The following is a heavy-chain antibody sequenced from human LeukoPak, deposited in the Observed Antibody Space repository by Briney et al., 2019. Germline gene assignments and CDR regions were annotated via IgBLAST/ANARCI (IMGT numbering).Heavy chain of an antibody. CDR1: GGTSSSYA. V-gene: IGHV1-69*04. D-gene: IGHD3-10*01. J-gene: IGHJ6*02. CDR2: IIPILGIA. Sequence: SVKVSCKASGGTSSSYAISWVRQAPGQGLEWMGRIIPILGIANYAQKFQGRVTITADKSTSTAYMELSSLRSEDTAVYYCAVLWFGELSIPNYYGMDVWGQGTTVTVSS. CDR3: AVLWFGELSIPNYYGMDV.